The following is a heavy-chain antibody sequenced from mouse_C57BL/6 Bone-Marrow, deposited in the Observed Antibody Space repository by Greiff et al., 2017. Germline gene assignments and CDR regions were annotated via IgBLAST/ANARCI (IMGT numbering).Heavy chain of an antibody. V-gene: IGHV1-64*01. CDR2: IHPNSGST. Sequence: QIQLQQPGAELVKPGASVKLSCKASGYTFTSYWMHWVKQRPGQGLEWIGMIHPNSGSTNYNEKFKSKATLTVDKSSSTAYMQLSSLTSEDSAVYYCARGTTVVSFDYWGQGTTLTVSS. CDR1: GYTFTSYW. J-gene: IGHJ2*01. CDR3: ARGTTVVSFDY. D-gene: IGHD1-1*01.